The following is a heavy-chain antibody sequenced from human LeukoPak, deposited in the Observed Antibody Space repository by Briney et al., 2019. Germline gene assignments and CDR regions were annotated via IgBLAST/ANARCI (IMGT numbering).Heavy chain of an antibody. V-gene: IGHV4-61*01. J-gene: IGHJ4*02. Sequence: SETLPLTCTVSGFSISSGYYWDWIRQPPGKGLEWIGYIYYSGSTNYNPSLKSRVTISVDTSKNQFSLKLSSVTAADTAVHYCARGTKWRDFDYWGQGTLVTVSS. CDR3: ARGTKWRDFDY. CDR1: GFSISSGYY. D-gene: IGHD5-12*01. CDR2: IYYSGST.